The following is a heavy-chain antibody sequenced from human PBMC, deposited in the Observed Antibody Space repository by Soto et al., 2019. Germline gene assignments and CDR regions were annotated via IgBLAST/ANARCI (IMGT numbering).Heavy chain of an antibody. J-gene: IGHJ4*02. D-gene: IGHD3-9*01. CDR2: IYYSGST. CDR1: GGSISSSSYY. CDR3: AQTYYDILTGYEGSFFFDY. V-gene: IGHV4-39*01. Sequence: QLQLQESGPGLVKPSETLSLTCTVSGGSISSSSYYWGWIRQPPGKGLEWIGSIYYSGSTYYNPSLKSRVTISVDTSKNQFSLKLSSVTAAATAVYYCAQTYYDILTGYEGSFFFDYWGQGTLVTVSS.